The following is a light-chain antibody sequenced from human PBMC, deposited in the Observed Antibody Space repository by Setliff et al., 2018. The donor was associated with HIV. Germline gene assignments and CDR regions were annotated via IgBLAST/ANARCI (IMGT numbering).Light chain of an antibody. CDR3: AAWDDSLNGLWL. CDR2: SDN. V-gene: IGLV1-44*01. J-gene: IGLJ3*02. CDR1: SSNIGSNS. Sequence: QSVLTQPPSASGTPGQRITISCSGSSSNIGSNSVNWYRQLPATAPKLLIYSDNQRPSGVPDRFSGSRSGTSASLAISGLLSEDEADYYCAAWDDSLNGLWLFGGGTKGTVL.